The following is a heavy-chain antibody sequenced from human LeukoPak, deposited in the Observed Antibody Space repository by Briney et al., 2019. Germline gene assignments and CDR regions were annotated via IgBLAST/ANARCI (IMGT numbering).Heavy chain of an antibody. Sequence: SETLSLTCTVSGGSISSSSYYWGWIRQPPGKGLEWIGSIYYSGSTYYNPSLKSRVTISVDTSKNQFSLKLSSVTAADTAVYYCARAMGTIFGVVSPYFDYWGQGTLVTVSS. V-gene: IGHV4-39*01. CDR1: GGSISSSSYY. CDR2: IYYSGST. CDR3: ARAMGTIFGVVSPYFDY. D-gene: IGHD3-3*01. J-gene: IGHJ4*02.